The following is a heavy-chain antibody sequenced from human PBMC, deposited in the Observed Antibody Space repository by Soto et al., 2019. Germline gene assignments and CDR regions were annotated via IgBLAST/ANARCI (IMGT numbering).Heavy chain of an antibody. CDR1: GFTFSGSA. V-gene: IGHV3-73*01. J-gene: IGHJ4*02. CDR2: IRSKANSYAT. CDR3: TSYPDWEDGELRLRIDY. D-gene: IGHD1-7*01. Sequence: GGSLRLSCAASGFTFSGSAMHWVRQASGKGLEWVGRIRSKANSYATAYAASVKGRFTISRDDSKNTAYLQMNSLKTEATAVYYCTSYPDWEDGELRLRIDYWGQGTLVTVSS.